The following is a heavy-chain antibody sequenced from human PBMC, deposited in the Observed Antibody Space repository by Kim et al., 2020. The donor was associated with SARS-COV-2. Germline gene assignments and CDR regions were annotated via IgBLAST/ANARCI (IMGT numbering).Heavy chain of an antibody. Sequence: SETLSLTCSVSGGSISDHYWTWIRQSPGTGLEWIGYMSDIGVTNYNPSLKSRVSMSLETSKNHFSLKMSSVTTADTAIYYCARGGIVSRDYYAMDVGGQGTTVTVPS. V-gene: IGHV4-59*11. J-gene: IGHJ6*02. CDR1: GGSISDHY. CDR2: MSDIGVT. CDR3: ARGGIVSRDYYAMDV. D-gene: IGHD5-12*01.